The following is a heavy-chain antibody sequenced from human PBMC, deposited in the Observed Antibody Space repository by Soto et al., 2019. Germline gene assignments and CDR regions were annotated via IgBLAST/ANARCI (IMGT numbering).Heavy chain of an antibody. CDR1: GGSISSYY. D-gene: IGHD3-3*01. CDR3: ASGAITIFGYYMDV. V-gene: IGHV4-59*08. CDR2: IYYSGST. Sequence: SXTLSLTCTVSGGSISSYYWSWIRQPPGKGLEWIGYIYYSGSTNYNPSLKSRVTISVDTSKNQFSLKLSSVTAADTAVYYCASGAITIFGYYMDVWGKGTTVTVS. J-gene: IGHJ6*03.